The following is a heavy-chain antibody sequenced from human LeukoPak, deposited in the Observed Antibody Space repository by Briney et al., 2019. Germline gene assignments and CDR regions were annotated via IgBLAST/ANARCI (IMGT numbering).Heavy chain of an antibody. CDR3: AKAVRTHTIFGVALYY. D-gene: IGHD3-3*01. CDR1: GFTFNAYA. J-gene: IGHJ4*02. V-gene: IGHV3-23*01. Sequence: GGSLRLSCAASGFTFNAYAMSWVRQAPGKGLEWVSAISGSGGSTYYADSVKGRFTISRDNSKNTLYLQMNSLRAEDTAVYYCAKAVRTHTIFGVALYYWGQGTLVTVSS. CDR2: ISGSGGST.